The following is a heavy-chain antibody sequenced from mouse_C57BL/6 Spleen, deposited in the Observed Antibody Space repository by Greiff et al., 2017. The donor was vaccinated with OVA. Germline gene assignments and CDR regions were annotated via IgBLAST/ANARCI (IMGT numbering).Heavy chain of an antibody. J-gene: IGHJ3*01. D-gene: IGHD1-1*01. Sequence: ESGPGLVKPSQSLSLTCSVTGYSITSGYYWNWIRQFPGNKLEWMGYISYDGSNNYNPSLKNRISITRDTSKNQFFLKLNSVTTEDTATYYCASSVVAIIWFAYWGQGTLVTVSA. V-gene: IGHV3-6*01. CDR3: ASSVVAIIWFAY. CDR2: ISYDGSN. CDR1: GYSITSGYY.